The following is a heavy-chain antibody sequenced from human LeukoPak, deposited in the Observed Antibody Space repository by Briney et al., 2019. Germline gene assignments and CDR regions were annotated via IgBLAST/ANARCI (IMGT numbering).Heavy chain of an antibody. J-gene: IGHJ4*02. CDR3: AKVAGHYYDSSGYLDY. CDR1: GFTFSSYA. Sequence: GGSLRLSCAASGFTFSSYAMSWVRQTPGKGLEWVSAISGSGGNTYYADSVKGRFTISRDNSKNTLYLQMNSLRAEDTAVYYCAKVAGHYYDSSGYLDYWGRGTLVTVSS. D-gene: IGHD3-22*01. CDR2: ISGSGGNT. V-gene: IGHV3-23*01.